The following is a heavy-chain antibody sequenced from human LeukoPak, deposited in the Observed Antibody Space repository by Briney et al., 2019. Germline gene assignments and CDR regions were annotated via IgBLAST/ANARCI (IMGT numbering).Heavy chain of an antibody. CDR3: ARDQLVGAVDY. D-gene: IGHD1-26*01. V-gene: IGHV3-9*01. J-gene: IGHJ4*02. Sequence: GGSLRLSCAASGFTFDDYAMHWVRQAPGKGLEWVSGISWNSGSIGYADSVKGRFTISRDNAKNSLYLQMNSLRAEDTALYYCARDQLVGAVDYWGQGTLVTVS. CDR2: ISWNSGSI. CDR1: GFTFDDYA.